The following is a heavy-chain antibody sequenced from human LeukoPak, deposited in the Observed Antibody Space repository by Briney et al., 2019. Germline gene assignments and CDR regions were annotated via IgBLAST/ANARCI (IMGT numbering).Heavy chain of an antibody. CDR1: GFTFSSYS. J-gene: IGHJ4*02. D-gene: IGHD5-18*01. V-gene: IGHV3-48*01. CDR3: ARVIHLWSYDY. CDR2: ISSSSSTI. Sequence: GGSLRLSCAASGFTFSSYSMNWVRQAPGKGLEWVSYISSSSSTIYYADSVKGRFTISRDNSKNTLYLQMNSLRAEDTAVYYCARVIHLWSYDYWGQGTLVTVSS.